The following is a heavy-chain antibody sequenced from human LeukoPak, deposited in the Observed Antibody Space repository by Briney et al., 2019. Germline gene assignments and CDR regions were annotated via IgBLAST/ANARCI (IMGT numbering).Heavy chain of an antibody. J-gene: IGHJ4*02. Sequence: PSETLSLTCAVYGGSFNGYYWTWIRQPPGKGLEWIGEINHSGSTYYNPSLKSRVTISVDTSKNQFSLKLSSVTAADTAVYYCARQLRYLDWSKRGGFDYWGQGSRVTVSS. CDR2: INHSGST. V-gene: IGHV4-34*01. D-gene: IGHD3-9*01. CDR3: ARQLRYLDWSKRGGFDY. CDR1: GGSFNGYY.